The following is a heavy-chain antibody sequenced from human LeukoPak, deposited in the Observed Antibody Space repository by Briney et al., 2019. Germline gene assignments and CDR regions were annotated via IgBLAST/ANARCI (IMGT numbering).Heavy chain of an antibody. CDR1: GGSISSYY. CDR3: ARVKWVHYFDY. J-gene: IGHJ4*02. V-gene: IGHV4-59*01. D-gene: IGHD5-12*01. CDR2: IYYSGST. Sequence: SETLSLTCTVSGGSISSYYWSWIRQPPGKGLEWIGYIYYSGSTNYNPSLKSRVTISVDTSKNQFSLKLSSVTAADTAVYYCARVKWVHYFDYWGQGTLVTVSS.